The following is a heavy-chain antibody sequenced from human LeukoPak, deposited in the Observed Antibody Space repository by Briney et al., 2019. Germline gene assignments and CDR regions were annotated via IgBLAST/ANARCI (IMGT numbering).Heavy chain of an antibody. CDR1: GFTFSSYA. V-gene: IGHV3-23*01. Sequence: GGALRLSCAASGFTFSSYAMSWVRQAPGKGLEWVSAISGSGGSTYYADSVKGRFTISRDNAKNSLYLQMNSLRAEDTAVYYCAKDWSSSWPYFDYWGQGTLVTVSS. J-gene: IGHJ4*02. CDR3: AKDWSSSWPYFDY. CDR2: ISGSGGST. D-gene: IGHD6-13*01.